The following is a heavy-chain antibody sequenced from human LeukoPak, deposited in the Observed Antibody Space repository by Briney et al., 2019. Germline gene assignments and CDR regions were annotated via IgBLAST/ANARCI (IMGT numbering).Heavy chain of an antibody. CDR2: IYSGGST. Sequence: PGGSLRLSCAASGFTVSTNYMSWVRQAPGKGLEWVSVIYSGGSTYYADSVKGRFTISRDNSKNTLYLQMNSLRAEDTAVYYCAKDGGLDGYNPFGYWGRGTLVTVSS. V-gene: IGHV3-53*01. CDR3: AKDGGLDGYNPFGY. CDR1: GFTVSTNY. J-gene: IGHJ4*02. D-gene: IGHD5-24*01.